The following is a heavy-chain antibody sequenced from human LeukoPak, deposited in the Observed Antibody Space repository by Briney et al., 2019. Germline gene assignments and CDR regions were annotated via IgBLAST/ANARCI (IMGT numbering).Heavy chain of an antibody. CDR1: GFTFSSYW. CDR3: AKGLYDYALDV. V-gene: IGHV3-23*01. J-gene: IGHJ6*02. Sequence: GGSLRLSCEASGFTFSSYWMTWVRQAPGKGLDWVALIGARDGRTYYADPVKGRFTISRDNFKNTLYLQMNSLRAEDTAIYYCAKGLYDYALDVWGQGTAVTVSS. CDR2: IGARDGRT.